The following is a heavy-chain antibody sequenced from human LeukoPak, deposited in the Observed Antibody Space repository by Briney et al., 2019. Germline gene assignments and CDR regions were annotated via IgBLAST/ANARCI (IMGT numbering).Heavy chain of an antibody. D-gene: IGHD1-26*01. CDR3: AKNRGAGSHYYYHMNV. J-gene: IGHJ6*03. Sequence: ASVKVSCKASGYTFTSYYIHWVRQAPGQGLEWMGVINSSGGGTYYADSVKGRFTISRDNSKNTLYLQLNSLRVEDTAVYYCAKNRGAGSHYYYHMNVWGKGTTVTVSS. CDR2: INSSGGGT. V-gene: IGHV1-46*04. CDR1: GYTFTSYY.